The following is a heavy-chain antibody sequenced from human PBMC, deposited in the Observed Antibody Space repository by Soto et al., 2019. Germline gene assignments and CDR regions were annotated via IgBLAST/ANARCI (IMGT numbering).Heavy chain of an antibody. CDR1: SGSFSGYY. D-gene: IGHD3-16*01. J-gene: IGHJ6*02. V-gene: IGHV4-34*01. CDR2: INHSGST. Sequence: PSETLSLTCAVYSGSFSGYYWTWIRQSPGKGLEWIGEINHSGSTNYSPSLKSRVSISVDTSKNQFSLRLSSMTAADTAVYYCASLPCSFSSGGEEYYYYGMDVWGQGTTVTVSS. CDR3: ASLPCSFSSGGEEYYYYGMDV.